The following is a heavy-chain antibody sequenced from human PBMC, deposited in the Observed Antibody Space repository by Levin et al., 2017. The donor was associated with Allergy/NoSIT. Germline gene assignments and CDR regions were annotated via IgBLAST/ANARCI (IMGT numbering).Heavy chain of an antibody. CDR2: IFYGGST. CDR1: GGSISTTSYY. J-gene: IGHJ5*02. D-gene: IGHD4-17*01. V-gene: IGHV4-39*07. Sequence: GSLRLSCTVSGGSISTTSYYWGWIRQPPGKGLEWIGSIFYGGSTYYNPSLKSRVTISLDTSKNHFSLTLTSGPAADTARDYCSRGDYGDYWGHWFDPWGQGTLVTVSS. CDR3: SRGDYGDYWGHWFDP.